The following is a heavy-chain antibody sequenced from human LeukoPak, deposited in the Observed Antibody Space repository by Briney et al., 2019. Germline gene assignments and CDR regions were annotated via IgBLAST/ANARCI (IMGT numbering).Heavy chain of an antibody. J-gene: IGHJ4*02. Sequence: SETLSLTCTVSGGSISSSSYYWGWIRQPPGKGLEWIGSIYYSGSTYYNPSLKSRVTISVDTSKNQFSLKLSSVTAADTAVYYCARAERRYFDWLSSPPYFDYWGQGTLVTVSS. CDR2: IYYSGST. D-gene: IGHD3-9*01. CDR3: ARAERRYFDWLSSPPYFDY. CDR1: GGSISSSSYY. V-gene: IGHV4-39*07.